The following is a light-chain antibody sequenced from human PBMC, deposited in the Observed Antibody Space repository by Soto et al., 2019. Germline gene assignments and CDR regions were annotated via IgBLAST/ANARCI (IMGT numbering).Light chain of an antibody. CDR2: AAS. J-gene: IGKJ1*01. CDR1: QGSRND. V-gene: IGKV1-17*01. Sequence: PMTQSPSSLCASVGDGGSIXCRASQGSRNDFNWYQQKPGKAPKLLIYAASSLQSGGPLRFSGSGSATEFARTISSLQPEDFATYYGLQHNTYPWTFGQGTKVDI. CDR3: LQHNTYPWT.